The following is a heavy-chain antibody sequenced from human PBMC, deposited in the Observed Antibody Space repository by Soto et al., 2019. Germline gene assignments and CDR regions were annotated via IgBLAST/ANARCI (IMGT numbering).Heavy chain of an antibody. CDR3: AKEPKDNYDILTGYYS. Sequence: GGSLRLSCAASGFTFSSYAMSWVRQAPGKGLEWVSPISGSGGSTYYADSVKGRFTISRDNSKNTLYLQINSLRAEDTAVYYCAKEPKDNYDILTGYYSWGQGTLVTVSS. J-gene: IGHJ5*02. D-gene: IGHD3-9*01. V-gene: IGHV3-23*01. CDR2: ISGSGGST. CDR1: GFTFSSYA.